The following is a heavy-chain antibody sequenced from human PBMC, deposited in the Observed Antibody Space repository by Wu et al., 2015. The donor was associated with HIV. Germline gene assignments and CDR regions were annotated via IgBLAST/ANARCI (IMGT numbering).Heavy chain of an antibody. V-gene: IGHV1-2*02. D-gene: IGHD1-20*01. CDR3: TARPITGSAFDI. J-gene: IGHJ3*02. CDR2: INPNSGGT. CDR1: GYTFTDYY. Sequence: QVQLVQSGAEVKKPGASVKVSCQASGYTFTDYYIHWVRQAPGQGLEWMGWINPNSGGTNYAQKFQGRVTLTRDTSIGTAYMELSRLTSDDTAMYYCTARPITGSAFDIWGQGTMVSVSS.